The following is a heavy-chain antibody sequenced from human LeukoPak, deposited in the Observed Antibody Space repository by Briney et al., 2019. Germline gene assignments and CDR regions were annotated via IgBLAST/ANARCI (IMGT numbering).Heavy chain of an antibody. V-gene: IGHV1-18*01. Sequence: ASVKVSCKASGYTFTNYGINWVRQAPGQGLEWMAWISASNGDTNYAQKLQGRVTMTTDTSTSTAYMELRSLRSDDTAVYYCVGYSGSAGGAFDIWGQGTMVTVSS. D-gene: IGHD1-26*01. CDR2: ISASNGDT. CDR1: GYTFTNYG. J-gene: IGHJ3*02. CDR3: VGYSGSAGGAFDI.